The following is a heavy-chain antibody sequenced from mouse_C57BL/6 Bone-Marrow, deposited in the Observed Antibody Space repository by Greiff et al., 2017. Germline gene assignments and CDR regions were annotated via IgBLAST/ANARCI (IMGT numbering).Heavy chain of an antibody. CDR3: ARSPYYYGSSYWYFDV. D-gene: IGHD1-1*01. J-gene: IGHJ1*03. Sequence: EVQLVESGGGLVQPGGSLKLSCAASGFTFSDYGIAWVRQAPRKGPEWVAFISNLAYSIYYADTVTGRFTISRENAKNTLYLEMSSLRSEDTAMYYCARSPYYYGSSYWYFDVWGTGTTVTVSS. CDR2: ISNLAYSI. CDR1: GFTFSDYG. V-gene: IGHV5-15*01.